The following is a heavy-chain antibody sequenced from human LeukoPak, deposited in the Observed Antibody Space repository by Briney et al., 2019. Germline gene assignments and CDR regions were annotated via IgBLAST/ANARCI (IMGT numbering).Heavy chain of an antibody. CDR3: ARKSRGSGSYYGDY. V-gene: IGHV3-23*01. CDR2: ISGSGGST. Sequence: GGTLRLSCAASGFTFSSYGMSWVRQAPGKGLEWVSAISGSGGSTYYADSVKGRFTISRDNSKNTLYLQMNSLRAEDTAVYYCARKSRGSGSYYGDYWGQGILVTVSS. D-gene: IGHD3-10*01. CDR1: GFTFSSYG. J-gene: IGHJ4*02.